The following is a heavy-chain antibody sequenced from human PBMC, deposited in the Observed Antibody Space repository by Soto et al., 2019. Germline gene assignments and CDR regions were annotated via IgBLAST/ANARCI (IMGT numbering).Heavy chain of an antibody. CDR3: ARDHLDRYYYDSSGYYPPDY. Sequence: ASVKVSCKASGYTFTTYDMHWVLQAPGQGLEWMGIINPSGGSTSYAPRFQGRVTMTRDTSTSTVYMELSTLTSEDTAVYYCARDHLDRYYYDSSGYYPPDYWGQGTLVTVPS. CDR2: INPSGGST. V-gene: IGHV1-46*01. CDR1: GYTFTTYD. D-gene: IGHD3-22*01. J-gene: IGHJ4*02.